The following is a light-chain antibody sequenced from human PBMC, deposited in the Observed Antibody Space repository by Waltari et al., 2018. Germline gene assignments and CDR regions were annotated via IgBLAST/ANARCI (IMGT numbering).Light chain of an antibody. V-gene: IGKV1-39*01. Sequence: DIQMTQSPSSLSASVGDRVTITCRASQSISSYLNWYQQKPGKAPKLLIYAASSLQSGVPSRFSGSGSESDFTLTSIRLQPEAIATYYCQHSYSTPPFGGGTKVEIK. J-gene: IGKJ4*01. CDR1: QSISSY. CDR3: QHSYSTPP. CDR2: AAS.